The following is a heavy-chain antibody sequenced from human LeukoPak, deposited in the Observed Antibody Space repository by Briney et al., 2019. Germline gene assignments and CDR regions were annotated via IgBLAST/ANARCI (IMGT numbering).Heavy chain of an antibody. CDR3: ARFTYRYSSSSFDY. J-gene: IGHJ4*02. CDR2: INHSGST. V-gene: IGHV4-34*01. Sequence: PSETLSLTCAVYGGSFSGYYWSWIRQPPGKGLEWIGEINHSGSTNYNPSLKSRVTISVDTSKNQFSLKLSSVTAADTAVYYCARFTYRYSSSSFDYWGQGTLVTVSS. D-gene: IGHD6-6*01. CDR1: GGSFSGYY.